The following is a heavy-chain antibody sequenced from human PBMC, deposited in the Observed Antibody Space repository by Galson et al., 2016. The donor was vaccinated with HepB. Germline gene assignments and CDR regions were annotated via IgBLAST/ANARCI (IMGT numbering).Heavy chain of an antibody. V-gene: IGHV4/OR15-8*02. J-gene: IGHJ5*02. CDR3: ARLELYCGSSGCFDWFDP. CDR2: IYPSGNT. CDR1: GGSISNSNW. Sequence: SETLSLTCVVSGGSISNSNWWSWVRQSPGKGLEWIGEIYPSGNTNYNPSLKGRVSISIDKSKNHFSLRLSSVTAADTAVYYCARLELYCGSSGCFDWFDPWGQGTLVTVSS. D-gene: IGHD2-2*01.